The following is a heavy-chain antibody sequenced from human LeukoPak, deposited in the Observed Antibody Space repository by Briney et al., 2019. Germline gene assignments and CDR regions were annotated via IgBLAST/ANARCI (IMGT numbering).Heavy chain of an antibody. V-gene: IGHV5-51*01. CDR3: ARRVMITFGGVIGYDAFDI. CDR2: IYPGDSDT. Sequence: GESLKISCKGSGYSFTSYWIGWVRQMPGKGLEWMGIIYPGDSDTRYSPSFQAQVTISADKSISTAYLQWSSLKASDTAMYYCARRVMITFGGVIGYDAFDIWGQGTMVTVSS. D-gene: IGHD3-16*02. CDR1: GYSFTSYW. J-gene: IGHJ3*02.